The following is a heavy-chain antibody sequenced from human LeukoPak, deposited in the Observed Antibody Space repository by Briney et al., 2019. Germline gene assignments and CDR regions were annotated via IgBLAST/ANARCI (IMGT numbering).Heavy chain of an antibody. Sequence: SGGSLRLSCAASGFTFSSYGMHWVRQAPGKGLEWVAFIRYDGSNKYYADSVKGRFTISRDNSKNTLYLQMNSLRAEDTAVYYCAKDVGRQFRIAVAAAFDYWGQGTLVTVSS. CDR2: IRYDGSNK. V-gene: IGHV3-30*02. J-gene: IGHJ4*02. CDR1: GFTFSSYG. CDR3: AKDVGRQFRIAVAAAFDY. D-gene: IGHD6-19*01.